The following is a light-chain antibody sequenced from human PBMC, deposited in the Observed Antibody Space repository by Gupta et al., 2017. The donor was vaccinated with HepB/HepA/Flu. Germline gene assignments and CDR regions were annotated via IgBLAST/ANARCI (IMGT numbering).Light chain of an antibody. Sequence: QSVLGQPPSASGTPGQRVTISCSGSFSNIGDNTVNWYQHLPGMAPKVLIHSNNQRPSGVPDRFSGSKSGTSASLAISGLQSEDEADYYCSSWDDSLNGLVLGGGTKLTVL. V-gene: IGLV1-44*01. J-gene: IGLJ2*01. CDR3: SSWDDSLNGLV. CDR1: FSNIGDNT. CDR2: SNN.